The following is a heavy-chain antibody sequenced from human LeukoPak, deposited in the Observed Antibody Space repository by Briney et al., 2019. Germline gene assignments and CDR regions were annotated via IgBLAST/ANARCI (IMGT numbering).Heavy chain of an antibody. D-gene: IGHD6-13*01. CDR1: GYIFSRYY. J-gene: IGHJ4*02. CDR2: LNPDGGST. V-gene: IGHV1-46*01. Sequence: ASVKLSCKASGYIFSRYYMHWVRQAPGQGLEWMGILNPDGGSTGYSQRFQDRITMTMDTSTNSFYMELRSLTSDDTAVYYCARDVAAAGTFGDHWGQGTLVTVSS. CDR3: ARDVAAAGTFGDH.